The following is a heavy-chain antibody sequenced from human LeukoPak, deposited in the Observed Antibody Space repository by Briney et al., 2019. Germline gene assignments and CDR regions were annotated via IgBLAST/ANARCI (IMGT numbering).Heavy chain of an antibody. J-gene: IGHJ3*02. CDR3: SSSDQDAFDI. CDR2: ISYDGSNK. D-gene: IGHD6-19*01. CDR1: GFTFSSYA. V-gene: IGHV3-30*04. Sequence: PGGSLRLSCAASGFTFSSYAMHWVRQAPGKGLEWVAFISYDGSNKYYADSVKGRFTISRDNSKNTLYMQMNSLRAEDTAVYYSSSSDQDAFDIWGQGTMVTVSS.